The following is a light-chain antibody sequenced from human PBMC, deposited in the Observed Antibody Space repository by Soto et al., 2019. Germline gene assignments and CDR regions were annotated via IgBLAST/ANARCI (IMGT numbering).Light chain of an antibody. CDR1: SSDVGGYNL. J-gene: IGLJ2*01. CDR3: VSYTTSSTLVL. Sequence: QSALTQPASVSGSPGQSITISCSGTSSDVGGYNLVSWYQHHPGKAPKLMIYGASERPSGVSNRFSGSKSGNTASLTISGLQAEDEADYYCVSYTTSSTLVLFGGGTKLTVL. CDR2: GAS. V-gene: IGLV2-14*02.